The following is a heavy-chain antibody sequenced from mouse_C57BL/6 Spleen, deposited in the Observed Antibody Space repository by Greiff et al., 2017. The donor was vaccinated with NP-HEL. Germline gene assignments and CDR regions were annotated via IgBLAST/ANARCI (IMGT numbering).Heavy chain of an antibody. CDR1: GYTFTSYW. CDR3: ARRGHDYDEDYAMDY. CDR2: IDPSDSYT. D-gene: IGHD2-4*01. J-gene: IGHJ4*01. Sequence: QVQLQQPGAELVMPGASVKLSCKASGYTFTSYWMHWVKQRPGQGLEWIGEIDPSDSYTNYNQKFKSKSTLTVDKSSSTAYMQLSSLTSEDSAVYYCARRGHDYDEDYAMDYWGQGTSVTVSS. V-gene: IGHV1-69*01.